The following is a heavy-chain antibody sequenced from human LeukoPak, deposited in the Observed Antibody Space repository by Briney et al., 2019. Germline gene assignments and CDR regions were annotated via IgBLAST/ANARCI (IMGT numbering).Heavy chain of an antibody. D-gene: IGHD3-9*01. CDR3: AKGRLRYFDWFDY. J-gene: IGHJ4*02. CDR1: GFTFDGYA. V-gene: IGHV3-9*01. Sequence: GGSLRLSCAASGFTFDGYAMHWVRQAPGKGLEWVSGISWNSGSIGCADSVKGRFTISRDNAKNSLYLQMNSLRAEDTALYYCAKGRLRYFDWFDYWGQGTLVTVSS. CDR2: ISWNSGSI.